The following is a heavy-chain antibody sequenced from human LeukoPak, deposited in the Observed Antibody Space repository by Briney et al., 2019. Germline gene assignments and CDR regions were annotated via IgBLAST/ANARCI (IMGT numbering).Heavy chain of an antibody. Sequence: GGSLRLSCAASGFTFSIYWMHWVRQAPGKGLVWVSRINSDGSSTSYADSVKGRFTISRDNAKNTLYLQMNSLRAEDTAVYYCARDEDWSGYYGAFDIWGQGRMVTVSS. J-gene: IGHJ3*02. V-gene: IGHV3-74*01. CDR1: GFTFSIYW. CDR3: ARDEDWSGYYGAFDI. D-gene: IGHD3-3*01. CDR2: INSDGSST.